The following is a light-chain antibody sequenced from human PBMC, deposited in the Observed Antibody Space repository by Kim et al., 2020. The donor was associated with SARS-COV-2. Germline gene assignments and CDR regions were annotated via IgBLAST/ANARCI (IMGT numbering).Light chain of an antibody. V-gene: IGKV1-39*01. CDR3: QQSSSTPQT. J-gene: IGKJ2*01. CDR1: QSISSY. CDR2: AAS. Sequence: SASVGDRVTITCRASQSISSYLNWYQQKPGKAPKLLIYAASSLQSGVPSRFSGSGSGTDFTLTISSLQPEDFATYYCQQSSSTPQTFGQGTKLEI.